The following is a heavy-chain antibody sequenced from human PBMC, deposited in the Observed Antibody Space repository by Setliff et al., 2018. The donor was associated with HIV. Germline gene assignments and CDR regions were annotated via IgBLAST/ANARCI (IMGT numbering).Heavy chain of an antibody. CDR2: IYTSGNT. V-gene: IGHV4-4*07. D-gene: IGHD3-10*01. CDR3: ARSLISLVREGVFDI. CDR1: GGSISGYY. J-gene: IGHJ3*02. Sequence: SETLSLTCTVSGGSISGYYWSWIRQPAGRGLEWIGRIYTSGNTNYSPSLKSRVTTSVDTSKNQFSLKLNSVTAADTAVYYCARSLISLVREGVFDIWGQGTMVTVSS.